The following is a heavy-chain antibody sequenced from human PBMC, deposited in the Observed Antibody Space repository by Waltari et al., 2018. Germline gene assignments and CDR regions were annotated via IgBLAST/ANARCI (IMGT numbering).Heavy chain of an antibody. CDR1: GYSISRGYY. CDR2: IYHNGST. D-gene: IGHD3-10*01. CDR3: ARVPMVRGVLAFMDV. V-gene: IGHV4-38-2*01. Sequence: QVQLQESGPGLVKPSETLSLTCAVSGYSISRGYYWGWIRQPPGKGLEWIGNIYHNGSTYYNPSLKSRVTISVDTSKNQFSLKLSSVTAADTAVYYCARVPMVRGVLAFMDVWGQGTTVTVSS. J-gene: IGHJ6*02.